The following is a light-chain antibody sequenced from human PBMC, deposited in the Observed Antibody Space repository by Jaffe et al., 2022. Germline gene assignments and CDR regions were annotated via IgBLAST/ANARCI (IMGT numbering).Light chain of an antibody. Sequence: QSALTQPASVSGSPGQSITISCTGTSNDVGSYSSFSWYQHHPGKAPKLMIYEGTNRPSGISNRFSGSKSGNTASLTISGLQAEDEADYYCCAFASGGTFWVFGGGTKLTVL. CDR1: SNDVGSYSS. J-gene: IGLJ3*02. V-gene: IGLV2-23*01. CDR2: EGT. CDR3: CAFASGGTFWV.